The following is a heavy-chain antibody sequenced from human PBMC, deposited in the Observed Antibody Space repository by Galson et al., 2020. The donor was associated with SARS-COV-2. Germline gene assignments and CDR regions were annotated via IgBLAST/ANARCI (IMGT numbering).Heavy chain of an antibody. Sequence: TGGSLRLSCAASGLIFSSYAMSWVRQAPGKGLEWVSAISRSGDNTHHADSVKGRFTITRDNSKNTLYLQMNSLRAEDTAVYHCAKGRPYDSGSYRESWGQGTLVTVSS. CDR2: ISRSGDNT. J-gene: IGHJ5*02. V-gene: IGHV3-23*01. CDR1: GLIFSSYA. D-gene: IGHD3-10*01. CDR3: AKGRPYDSGSYRES.